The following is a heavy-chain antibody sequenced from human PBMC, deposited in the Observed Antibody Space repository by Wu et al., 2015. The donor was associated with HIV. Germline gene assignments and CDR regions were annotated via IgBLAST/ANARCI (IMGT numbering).Heavy chain of an antibody. D-gene: IGHD3-22*01. J-gene: IGHJ2*01. Sequence: QVQLVQSGAEVKKPGSSVKVSCKASGGTFSSYAISWVRQAPGQGLEWVGWMNPNSGNTGYPQKFQGRVTMTRDTSISTAYMELSSLKSEDTAVYYCARAAFFFYDKHGYYRNWYFDVWGRGTLVAVS. CDR3: ARAAFFFYDKHGYYRNWYFDV. CDR2: MNPNSGNT. V-gene: IGHV1-8*02. CDR1: GGTFSSYA.